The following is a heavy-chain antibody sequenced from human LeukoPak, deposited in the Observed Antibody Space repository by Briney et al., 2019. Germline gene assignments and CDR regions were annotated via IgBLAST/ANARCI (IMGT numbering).Heavy chain of an antibody. J-gene: IGHJ4*02. D-gene: IGHD6-19*01. V-gene: IGHV6-1*01. Sequence: SQTLSLTCAISGDSVSNTSAAWTWIRQSPSRGLEWLGRTYYRSRWYNDYAVSVKSRIIINPDTSKNQFSLQLNSVTPEDTAVYYCARVSAWYEFDYWGQGTLVTVSP. CDR1: GDSVSNTSAA. CDR3: ARVSAWYEFDY. CDR2: TYYRSRWYN.